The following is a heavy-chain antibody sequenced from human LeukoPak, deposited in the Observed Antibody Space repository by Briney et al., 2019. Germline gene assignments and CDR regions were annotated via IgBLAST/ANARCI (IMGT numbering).Heavy chain of an antibody. D-gene: IGHD1-26*01. Sequence: ASVKVSCKASGYTFTSYDINWVRQATGQGLEWMGWMNPNSGNTGYAQKFQGRVTMTRNTSISTAYMELSSLRSEDTAVYYCARVAVGATTVAWFDPWGQGTLVTVSS. J-gene: IGHJ5*02. CDR3: ARVAVGATTVAWFDP. CDR2: MNPNSGNT. V-gene: IGHV1-8*01. CDR1: GYTFTSYD.